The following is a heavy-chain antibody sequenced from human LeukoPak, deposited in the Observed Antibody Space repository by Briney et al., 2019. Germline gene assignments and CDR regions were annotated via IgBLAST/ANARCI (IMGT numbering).Heavy chain of an antibody. J-gene: IGHJ6*03. D-gene: IGHD3-10*01. Sequence: GGSLRLSCAASGFTFSGSAMHWVRQASGKGLEWVGRIRSKANSYATAYAASVKGRFTISRDDSKNTAYLQMNSLKTEDTAVYYCTSGGGVTMVRGERETGHYYYYYYMDVWGKGTTVTVSS. CDR1: GFTFSGSA. CDR2: IRSKANSYAT. CDR3: TSGGGVTMVRGERETGHYYYYYYMDV. V-gene: IGHV3-73*01.